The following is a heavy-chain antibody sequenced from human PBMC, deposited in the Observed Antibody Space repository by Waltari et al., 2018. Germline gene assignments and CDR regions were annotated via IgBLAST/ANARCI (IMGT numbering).Heavy chain of an antibody. CDR3: ARGPRIVGALHAFDI. CDR2: MNHNRGNK. Sequence: QVQLVQSGAEVKKPGASVKVSCKASGYTFTSYDINWVRQATGQGLAWMGWMNHNRGNKGYAQKVQGRVTITRNTSISTAYMELSSLRSEDTAVYYCARGPRIVGALHAFDIWGQGTMVTVSS. J-gene: IGHJ3*02. D-gene: IGHD1-26*01. CDR1: GYTFTSYD. V-gene: IGHV1-8*03.